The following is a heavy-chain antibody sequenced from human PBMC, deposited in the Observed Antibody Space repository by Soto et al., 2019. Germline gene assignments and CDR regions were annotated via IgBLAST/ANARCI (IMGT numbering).Heavy chain of an antibody. V-gene: IGHV3-74*03. CDR2: INSDGSVT. CDR1: GFTFNNYW. CDR3: ARVGVSSNYPFDY. J-gene: IGHJ4*02. D-gene: IGHD4-4*01. Sequence: GSLRLSCVASGFTFNNYWIHWVRQVPGKGPVWVSRINSDGSVTTYADSVKGRFSISRDNAKNTVHLQMNSLRVEDTAVYYCARVGVSSNYPFDYWGRGTLVTVSS.